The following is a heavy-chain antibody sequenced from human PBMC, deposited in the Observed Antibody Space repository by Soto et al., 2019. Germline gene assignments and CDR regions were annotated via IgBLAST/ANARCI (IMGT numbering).Heavy chain of an antibody. CDR3: AKEEATSSTVFDY. V-gene: IGHV3-23*01. CDR1: GFTFKAYA. Sequence: QLLESGGASVQPGGSLRLSCVASGFTFKAYAMGWVRQAPGRGLEWVSSITATNGNTYYADSVRGRFTISRDNSRNSLFLQMNGLRPEDSALYYCAKEEATSSTVFDYWGQGTRVTVPS. CDR2: ITATNGNT. J-gene: IGHJ4*02. D-gene: IGHD4-4*01.